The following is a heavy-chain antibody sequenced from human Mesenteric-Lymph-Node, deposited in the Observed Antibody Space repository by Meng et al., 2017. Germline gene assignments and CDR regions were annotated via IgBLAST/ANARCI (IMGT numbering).Heavy chain of an antibody. CDR2: IYYSGST. J-gene: IGHJ4*02. CDR1: GGSISSGDYY. Sequence: QVQLQESGPGLVKPSQTLSLTCTVSGGSISSGDYYWSWIRQPPGKGLEWIGYIYYSGSTYYNSSLKSRVAISVDTSKNQFSLNLSSVTAADTAVYYCARRGSFYDSRGYYYFDYWGQGTLVTVSS. CDR3: ARRGSFYDSRGYYYFDY. V-gene: IGHV4-30-4*01. D-gene: IGHD3-22*01.